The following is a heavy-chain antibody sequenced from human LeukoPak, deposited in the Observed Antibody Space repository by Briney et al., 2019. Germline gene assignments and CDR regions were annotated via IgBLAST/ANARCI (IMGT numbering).Heavy chain of an antibody. CDR1: GYTFTSYD. V-gene: IGHV1-8*03. Sequence: GASVKVSCKASGYTFTSYDINWVRQATGQGLEWMGWMNPNSGNTGYAQKFQGRVTITRNTSISTAYKELSSLRSEDTAVYYCARSGHPRYYYYMDVWGKGTTVTVSS. CDR2: MNPNSGNT. J-gene: IGHJ6*03. CDR3: ARSGHPRYYYYMDV.